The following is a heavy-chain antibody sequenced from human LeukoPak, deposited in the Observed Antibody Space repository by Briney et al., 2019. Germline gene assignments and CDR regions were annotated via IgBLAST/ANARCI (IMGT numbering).Heavy chain of an antibody. Sequence: GASVKVSCKASGGTFSSYAISWVRQAPGQGLEWMGRIIPILGIANYAQKFQGRVTITADKSTSTAYMELSSLRSEDTAVYYCARDRGPIAVAGDNWFDPWGQGTLVTVSS. CDR1: GGTFSSYA. V-gene: IGHV1-69*04. CDR3: ARDRGPIAVAGDNWFDP. J-gene: IGHJ5*02. CDR2: IIPILGIA. D-gene: IGHD6-19*01.